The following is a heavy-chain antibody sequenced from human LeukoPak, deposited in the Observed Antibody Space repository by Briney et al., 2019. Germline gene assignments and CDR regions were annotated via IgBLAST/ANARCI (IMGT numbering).Heavy chain of an antibody. D-gene: IGHD1-1*01. Sequence: SETLSLTCRVSGASINSGSNYWGWIRQPPGKTLEWIGSIYSSGSTYYNPSLKSRVTISVDTSKNQFSLKLSSVTAADTAVYYCARDPSSHWNDENWFDPWGQGTLVTVSS. V-gene: IGHV4-39*07. CDR2: IYSSGST. CDR1: GASINSGSNY. CDR3: ARDPSSHWNDENWFDP. J-gene: IGHJ5*02.